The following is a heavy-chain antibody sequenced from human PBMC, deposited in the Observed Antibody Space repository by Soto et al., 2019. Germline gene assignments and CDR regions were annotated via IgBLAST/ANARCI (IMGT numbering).Heavy chain of an antibody. CDR3: ARDLAWNYGYFDY. D-gene: IGHD1-7*01. CDR1: GFTFSSYS. J-gene: IGHJ4*02. V-gene: IGHV3-48*02. CDR2: ISSSSSTT. Sequence: EVQLVESGGGLVQPGGSLRLSCAASGFTFSSYSMKWVRQAPGKGLEWVSYISSSSSTTHYADSVKGRFTISRDNAKNSPYLQMNSLRDEDMAVYYCARDLAWNYGYFDYWGQGTLVTVSS.